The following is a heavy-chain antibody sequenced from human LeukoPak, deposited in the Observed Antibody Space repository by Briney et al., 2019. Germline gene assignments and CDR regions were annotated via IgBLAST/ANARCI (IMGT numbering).Heavy chain of an antibody. Sequence: PSETLSLTCTVSGGSINSDDYYWSWIRQPAGKGLEWIGRIYSPGTNYNYNPSLKSRVTISIDTSKNQFSLKLASVTAGDTAEYYCARGIGTSYESSRDAFDIWGQGTMVTVSS. CDR2: IYSPGT. J-gene: IGHJ3*02. CDR3: ARGIGTSYESSRDAFDI. V-gene: IGHV4-61*02. CDR1: GGSINSDDYY. D-gene: IGHD3-22*01.